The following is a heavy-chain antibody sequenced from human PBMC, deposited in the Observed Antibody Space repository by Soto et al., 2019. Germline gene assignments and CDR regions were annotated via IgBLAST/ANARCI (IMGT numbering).Heavy chain of an antibody. D-gene: IGHD5-18*01. CDR3: TTDSYTAMVSGYYYYYGMDV. V-gene: IGHV3-15*07. CDR2: IKSKTDGGTT. J-gene: IGHJ6*02. Sequence: GGSLRLSCAVSGFTFSNAWMNWVSQAPGKGLEWVGRIKSKTDGGTTDYAAPVKGRFTISRDDSKNTLYLQMNSLKTEDTAVYYCTTDSYTAMVSGYYYYYGMDVWGQGNPGHRLL. CDR1: GFTFSNAW.